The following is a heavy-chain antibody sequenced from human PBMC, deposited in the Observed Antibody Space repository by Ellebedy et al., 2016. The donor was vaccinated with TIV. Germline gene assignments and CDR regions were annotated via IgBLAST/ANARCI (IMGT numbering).Heavy chain of an antibody. Sequence: MPGGSLRLSCAVSGGSISSYYWSWIRQPPGKGLEWIGYIYYSGSTNYNPSLKSRVTISVDTSKNQFSLKLSSVTAADTAVYYCARVVWQLPVSYAFDIWGQGTVVTVSS. CDR2: IYYSGST. D-gene: IGHD2-15*01. J-gene: IGHJ3*02. CDR1: GGSISSYY. CDR3: ARVVWQLPVSYAFDI. V-gene: IGHV4-59*08.